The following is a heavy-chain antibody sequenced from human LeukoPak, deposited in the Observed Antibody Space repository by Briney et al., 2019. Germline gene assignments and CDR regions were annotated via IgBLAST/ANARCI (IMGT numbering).Heavy chain of an antibody. CDR3: ARSFGSKNAFDV. CDR1: GGSISSSYYY. D-gene: IGHD3-3*01. J-gene: IGHJ3*01. Sequence: PSETLSLTCTVSGGSISSSYYYWSWIRQPPERVLEWIGNIYYTGNTNYNPSLKSRVSISLDTSRNQFFLNLSSVTATDTAVYYCARSFGSKNAFDVWGQGTVVTVSS. CDR2: IYYTGNT. V-gene: IGHV4-61*05.